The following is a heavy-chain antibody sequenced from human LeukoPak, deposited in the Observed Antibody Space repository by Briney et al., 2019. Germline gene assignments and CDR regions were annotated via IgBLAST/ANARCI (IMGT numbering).Heavy chain of an antibody. Sequence: GGSLRLSCAASGFTFSSYAMSWVRQAPGKGLEWVSVISGSGGSTYYADSVEGRFTISRDNSENTLSLQMNSLRADDTAVYYCAKDAVDSGKVWGQGTLVTVSS. CDR1: GFTFSSYA. J-gene: IGHJ4*02. D-gene: IGHD5-12*01. CDR3: AKDAVDSGKV. V-gene: IGHV3-23*01. CDR2: ISGSGGST.